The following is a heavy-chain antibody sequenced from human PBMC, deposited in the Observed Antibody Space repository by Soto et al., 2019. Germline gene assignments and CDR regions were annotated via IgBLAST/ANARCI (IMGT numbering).Heavy chain of an antibody. CDR2: IKSKTDGGTV. CDR3: TRDQGTCSREYYFDY. V-gene: IGHV3-15*01. Sequence: EVQLVESGGGLVKPGGTLRLSCEASGFSVSNTWMSWVRQAPGKGLEGVGRIKSKTDGGTVDYAAAVKGRFTSSRAESKNTLYLQLNSLKTEDTAVYFCTRDQGTCSREYYFDYWGQGALVTVSS. J-gene: IGHJ4*02. D-gene: IGHD2-15*01. CDR1: GFSVSNTW.